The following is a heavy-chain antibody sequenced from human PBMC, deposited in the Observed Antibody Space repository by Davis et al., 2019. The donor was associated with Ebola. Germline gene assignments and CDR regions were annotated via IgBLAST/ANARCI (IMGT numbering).Heavy chain of an antibody. CDR3: ARGPERAASSHYYYYGMDV. D-gene: IGHD2-15*01. V-gene: IGHV4-59*01. J-gene: IGHJ6*02. Sequence: SETLSLTCTVSGGSISSYYWSWIRQPPGKGLEWIGYIYYSGSTNYNPSLKSRVTISVDTSKNQFSLKLSSVTAADTAVYYCARGPERAASSHYYYYGMDVWGQGTTVTVSS. CDR2: IYYSGST. CDR1: GGSISSYY.